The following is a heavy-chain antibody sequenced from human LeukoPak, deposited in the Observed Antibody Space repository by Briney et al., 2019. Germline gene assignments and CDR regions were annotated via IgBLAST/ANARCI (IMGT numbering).Heavy chain of an antibody. CDR1: GFTVSSNY. CDR2: IYSGGST. Sequence: GGSLRLSCAASGFTVSSNYMSWVRQAPGKGLEWVSVIYSGGSTYYADSVKGRFTISRDNSKNTLYLQMNSLRAEDTAVYYCARGHLPGFQYYDILTGTTHAFDIWGQGTMVTVSS. D-gene: IGHD3-9*01. CDR3: ARGHLPGFQYYDILTGTTHAFDI. J-gene: IGHJ3*02. V-gene: IGHV3-53*01.